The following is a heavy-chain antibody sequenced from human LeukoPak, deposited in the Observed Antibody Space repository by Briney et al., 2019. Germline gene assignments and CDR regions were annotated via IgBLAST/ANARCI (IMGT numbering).Heavy chain of an antibody. CDR3: AKDGD. J-gene: IGHJ4*02. D-gene: IGHD3-16*01. CDR2: ISYDGSNK. CDR1: GFTFSSYA. V-gene: IGHV3-30-3*01. Sequence: GGSLRLSCAASGFTFSSYAIHWVRQAPGKGLEWVALISYDGSNKYYADSVKGRFTISRDNSKNTLYLQMNSLRAEDTAVYYCAKDGDWGQGTLVTVSS.